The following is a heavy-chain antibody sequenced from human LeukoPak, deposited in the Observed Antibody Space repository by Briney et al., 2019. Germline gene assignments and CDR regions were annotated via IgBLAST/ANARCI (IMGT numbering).Heavy chain of an antibody. CDR2: IKQDGSEK. CDR1: GFTFSNAW. Sequence: GGSLRLSCAASGFTFSNAWMSWVRQAPGKGLEWVANIKQDGSEKYYVDSVKGRFTISRDNAKNSLYLQMNSLRAEDTAVYYCAREIGYSYGRYYYYYMDVWGKGTTVTVSS. J-gene: IGHJ6*03. CDR3: AREIGYSYGRYYYYYMDV. D-gene: IGHD5-18*01. V-gene: IGHV3-7*01.